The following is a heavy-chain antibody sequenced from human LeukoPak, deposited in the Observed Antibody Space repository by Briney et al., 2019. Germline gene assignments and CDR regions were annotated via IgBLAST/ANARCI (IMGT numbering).Heavy chain of an antibody. D-gene: IGHD2-15*01. Sequence: GASVKVSCKASGGTFSSYAISWVRQAPGQGLEWMGRIIPILGIANYAQKFQGRVTITADKSTSTACMELSSLRSEDTAVYYCARGVGYCSGGSCYPFDPWGQGTLVTVSS. CDR1: GGTFSSYA. CDR2: IIPILGIA. CDR3: ARGVGYCSGGSCYPFDP. J-gene: IGHJ5*02. V-gene: IGHV1-69*04.